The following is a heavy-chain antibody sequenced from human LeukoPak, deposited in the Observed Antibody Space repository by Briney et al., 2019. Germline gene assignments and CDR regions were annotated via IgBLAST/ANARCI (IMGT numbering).Heavy chain of an antibody. Sequence: GGSLRLSCAASGFTFSSYWMHWVRQAPGKGLVWVSRINSDGSSTTYADSVKGRFTISRDNAKNTLYLQMNSLRAEDTAVYYCARAGYCSSTSGYSLGWFDPWGQGTLVTVSS. CDR1: GFTFSSYW. J-gene: IGHJ5*02. CDR3: ARAGYCSSTSGYSLGWFDP. D-gene: IGHD2-2*02. CDR2: INSDGSST. V-gene: IGHV3-74*01.